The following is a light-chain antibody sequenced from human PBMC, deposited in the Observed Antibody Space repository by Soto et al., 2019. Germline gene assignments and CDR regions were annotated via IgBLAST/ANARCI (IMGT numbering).Light chain of an antibody. Sequence: DIQITRSPSSLSASLGARVTITGRASQSISSYLNWYQQKTGKDTKLLIYKASTLKSGVPSRFSGSGSGTEFTLKIRRMKNDELAIYYCKKYNAYTLTVGGGNK. CDR1: QSISSY. J-gene: IGKJ4*01. CDR2: KAS. V-gene: IGKV1-5*03. CDR3: KKYNAYTLT.